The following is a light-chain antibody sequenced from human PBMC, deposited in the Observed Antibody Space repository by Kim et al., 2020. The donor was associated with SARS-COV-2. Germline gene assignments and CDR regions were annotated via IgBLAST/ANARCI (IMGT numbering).Light chain of an antibody. V-gene: IGLV3-1*01. CDR3: QAWDSSTVV. Sequence: SVSPRQTAGITCSGDKVGDKYACWYQQKPGQSPVLVIYQDSKRPSGIPERFSGSNSGNTATLTISGTQAMDEADYYCQAWDSSTVVFGGGTQLTVL. CDR2: QDS. J-gene: IGLJ2*01. CDR1: KVGDKY.